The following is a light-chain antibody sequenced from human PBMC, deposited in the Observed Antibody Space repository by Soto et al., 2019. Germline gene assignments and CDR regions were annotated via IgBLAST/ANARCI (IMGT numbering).Light chain of an antibody. J-gene: IGLJ3*02. V-gene: IGLV1-51*01. CDR3: GTWDSSLSAGV. Sequence: QSVLTQPPSVSAAPGQKVTISCSGSSSNIGNNYVSWYQQFPGTAPKLLICDNNKRPSGIPDRFSGSKSGTSATLGITGLQTGDEADYYCGTWDSSLSAGVFGGGTKLTVL. CDR2: DNN. CDR1: SSNIGNNY.